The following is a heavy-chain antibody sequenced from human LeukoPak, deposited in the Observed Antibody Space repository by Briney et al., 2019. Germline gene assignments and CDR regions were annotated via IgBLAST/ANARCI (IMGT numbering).Heavy chain of an antibody. CDR2: IRSSTSYI. J-gene: IGHJ4*02. CDR3: ARDHPVHQFPDY. CDR1: DFTFSSYN. D-gene: IGHD2-2*01. V-gene: IGHV3-21*01. Sequence: GFLRLSCAASDFTFSSYNMNWVRQAPGKGLEWVSSIRSSTSYIYYADSVKGRFTISRDNTKNSLYLQMNGLRAEDTAVYYCARDHPVHQFPDYWGQGTLVTVSS.